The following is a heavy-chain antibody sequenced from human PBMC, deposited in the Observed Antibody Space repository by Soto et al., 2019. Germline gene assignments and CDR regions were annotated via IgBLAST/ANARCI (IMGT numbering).Heavy chain of an antibody. D-gene: IGHD2-2*01. CDR1: GYTFTSYY. CDR3: AREAIIVVVPAAIWFDP. J-gene: IGHJ5*02. Sequence: ASVKVSCKASGYTFTSYYMHWVRQATGQGLEWMGWMNPNSGNTGYAQKLQGRVTMTTDTSTSTAYMELRSLRSDDTAVYYCAREAIIVVVPAAIWFDPWGQGTLVTVSS. CDR2: MNPNSGNT. V-gene: IGHV1-8*02.